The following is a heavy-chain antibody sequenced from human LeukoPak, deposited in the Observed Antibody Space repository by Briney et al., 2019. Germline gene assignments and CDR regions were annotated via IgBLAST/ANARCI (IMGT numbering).Heavy chain of an antibody. J-gene: IGHJ6*02. D-gene: IGHD4-11*01. Sequence: ASVKVSCKASGGTFSSYAISWVRQAPGQGLEWMGGIIPIFGTANYAQKFQGRVTITADESTSTAYMELSNLRSEDTAVYYCASNSNYETRDYYGMDVWGQGTTVTVSS. CDR3: ASNSNYETRDYYGMDV. CDR1: GGTFSSYA. V-gene: IGHV1-69*13. CDR2: IIPIFGTA.